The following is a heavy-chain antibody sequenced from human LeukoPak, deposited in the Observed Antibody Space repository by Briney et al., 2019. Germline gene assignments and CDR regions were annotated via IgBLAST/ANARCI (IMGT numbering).Heavy chain of an antibody. CDR2: INHSGSN. Sequence: SETLSLTCAVYGGSFSGYYWIWLRQPPGKGLEGFGEINHSGSNNYNPSLKSRVTISVDTSKNQFSLKLSSVTAADTAVYYCASMMRYYDYVWGSYPPSSFDYWGQGTLVTGSS. CDR1: GGSFSGYY. J-gene: IGHJ4*02. V-gene: IGHV4-34*01. CDR3: ASMMRYYDYVWGSYPPSSFDY. D-gene: IGHD3-16*02.